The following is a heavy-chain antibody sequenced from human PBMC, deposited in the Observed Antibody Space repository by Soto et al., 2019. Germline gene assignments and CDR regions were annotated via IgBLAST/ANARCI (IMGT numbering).Heavy chain of an antibody. CDR2: INPNSGGT. V-gene: IGHV1-2*04. Sequence: ASVKVSCKASGYTFTGYYMYWVRQAPGQGLEWMGWINPNSGGTNYAQKFQGWVTMTRDTSISTAYMELSRLRSDDTAVYYCAKTLGRVRGVIDLFQSDPWGQGTLVTVSS. CDR3: AKTLGRVRGVIDLFQSDP. CDR1: GYTFTGYY. D-gene: IGHD3-10*01. J-gene: IGHJ5*02.